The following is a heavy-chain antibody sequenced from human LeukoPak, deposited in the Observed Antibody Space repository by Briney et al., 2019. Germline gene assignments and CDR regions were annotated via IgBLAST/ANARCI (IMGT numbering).Heavy chain of an antibody. CDR1: GGSITNGDYF. V-gene: IGHV4-31*03. CDR2: AYYSGST. Sequence: SETLSLTCTVSGGSITNGDYFWGWIRQHPGKGPEWIGHAYYSGSTYYSPSLKSRVTISVDTSKNQFSLKLSSVTAADTAVYYCARAGAEDCSSTSCYGDYYYYYYYMDVWGKGTTVTVSS. J-gene: IGHJ6*03. D-gene: IGHD2-2*01. CDR3: ARAGAEDCSSTSCYGDYYYYYYYMDV.